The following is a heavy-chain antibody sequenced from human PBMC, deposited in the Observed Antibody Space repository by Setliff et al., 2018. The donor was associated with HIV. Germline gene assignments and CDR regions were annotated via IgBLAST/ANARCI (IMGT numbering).Heavy chain of an antibody. CDR2: IYRSGST. V-gene: IGHV4-39*02. CDR1: GGSISSYF. J-gene: IGHJ4*02. CDR3: ARVPFTTGFDY. Sequence: SETLSLTCTVSGGSISSYFWGWVRQPPGKGLEWIGIIYRSGSTYYNPSLRSRITISVDTSKNHFSLKLSSVTAADTAVFYCARVPFTTGFDYWGQGILVTVSS. D-gene: IGHD3-3*01.